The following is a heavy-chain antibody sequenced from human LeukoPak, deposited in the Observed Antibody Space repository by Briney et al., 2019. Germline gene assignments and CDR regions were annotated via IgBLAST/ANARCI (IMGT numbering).Heavy chain of an antibody. V-gene: IGHV4-31*03. CDR3: ARSVHYDSRGSLTRHFDY. CDR2: IYYSGST. D-gene: IGHD3-22*01. Sequence: SETLSLTCTVSGGSISSGGYYWSWIRQHPGTGLEWIGYIYYSGSTYYNPSLKSRVTISVDTSKNQFSLKLSSVTAADTAVYYCARSVHYDSRGSLTRHFDYWGQGTLVTVSS. J-gene: IGHJ4*02. CDR1: GGSISSGGYY.